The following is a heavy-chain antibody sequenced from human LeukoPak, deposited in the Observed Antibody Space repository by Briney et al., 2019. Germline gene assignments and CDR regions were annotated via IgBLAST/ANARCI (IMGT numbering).Heavy chain of an antibody. Sequence: GGSLRLSCAASGFTFSDSYMSWIRQAPGKGLEWVSSISSSGNTIYHTDSVKGRFTISRDNAKNSLCLQMNSLRAEDTAVYYCAREVIGGYSYGSDYWGQGTLVTVSS. V-gene: IGHV3-11*01. CDR1: GFTFSDSY. D-gene: IGHD5-18*01. CDR3: AREVIGGYSYGSDY. J-gene: IGHJ4*02. CDR2: ISSSGNTI.